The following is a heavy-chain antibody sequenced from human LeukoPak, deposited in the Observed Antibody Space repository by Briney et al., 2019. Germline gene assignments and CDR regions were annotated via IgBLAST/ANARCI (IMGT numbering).Heavy chain of an antibody. CDR3: ARAVHYYDSSGYYYLYAFDI. CDR1: GGSISSSSYY. Sequence: SETLSLTCTVSGGSISSSSYYWGWIRQPPGKGLGWIGYIYYSGSTNYNPSLKSRVTISVDTSKNQFSLKLSSVTAADTAVYYCARAVHYYDSSGYYYLYAFDIWGQGTMVTVSS. V-gene: IGHV4-61*05. CDR2: IYYSGST. D-gene: IGHD3-22*01. J-gene: IGHJ3*02.